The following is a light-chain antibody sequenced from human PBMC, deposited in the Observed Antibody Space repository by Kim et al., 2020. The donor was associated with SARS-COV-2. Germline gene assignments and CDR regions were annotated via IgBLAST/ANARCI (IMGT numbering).Light chain of an antibody. J-gene: IGKJ4*01. CDR3: QQSHTAPLLT. CDR1: QPISTY. V-gene: IGKV1-39*01. CDR2: AAS. Sequence: DIQMTQSPSSLSASVGDRVTIACRASQPISTYLNWYQQKPGKAPKLLIYAASNLQSGVPSRFSGSGSGTDFTLTISSLQPEDFATYYCQQSHTAPLLTFGGGTKVDIK.